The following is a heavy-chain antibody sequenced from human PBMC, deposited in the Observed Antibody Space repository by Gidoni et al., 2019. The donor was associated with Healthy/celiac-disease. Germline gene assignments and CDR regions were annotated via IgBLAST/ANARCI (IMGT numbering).Heavy chain of an antibody. J-gene: IGHJ4*02. CDR2: ISSSSSYI. CDR3: ARVPPPSAKYYYDSSGYYRNDY. Sequence: GFTFSSYSMNWVRQAPGKGLDGVSSISSSSSYIYYADSVKGRFTISRDNAKNSLHLQMNSLRAEDTAVYYCARVPPPSAKYYYDSSGYYRNDYWGQGTLVTVSS. CDR1: GFTFSSYS. D-gene: IGHD3-22*01. V-gene: IGHV3-21*01.